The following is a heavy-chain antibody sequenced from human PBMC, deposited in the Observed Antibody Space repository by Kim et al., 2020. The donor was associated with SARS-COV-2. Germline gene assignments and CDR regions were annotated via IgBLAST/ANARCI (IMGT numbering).Heavy chain of an antibody. J-gene: IGHJ5*02. CDR1: GGSFSSYY. Sequence: SETLSLTCSVSGGSFSSYYWSWIRQPAGKGLEWIGRIYTSGSTNYNPSLKSRVTMSVDTSKNQFSLKLSSVTAAYTAVYYCARFGSNSPNNWFDPWGQGTLVTVSS. CDR2: IYTSGST. V-gene: IGHV4-4*07. CDR3: ARFGSNSPNNWFDP. D-gene: IGHD6-6*01.